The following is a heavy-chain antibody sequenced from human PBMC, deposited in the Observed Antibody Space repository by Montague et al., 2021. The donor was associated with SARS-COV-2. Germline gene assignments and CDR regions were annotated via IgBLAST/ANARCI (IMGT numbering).Heavy chain of an antibody. V-gene: IGHV4-61*02. CDR2: IYTSGST. Sequence: TLSLTCTVSGGSISSGSYYWSWIRQPAGKGLEWIGRIYTSGSTNYNPSLKSRVTISVDTSKNQFSLKLSSVPAADTAVYYCARDRVDRYSGSRTAYGMDVWGQGTTVTVSS. D-gene: IGHD1-26*01. J-gene: IGHJ6*02. CDR1: GGSISSGSYY. CDR3: ARDRVDRYSGSRTAYGMDV.